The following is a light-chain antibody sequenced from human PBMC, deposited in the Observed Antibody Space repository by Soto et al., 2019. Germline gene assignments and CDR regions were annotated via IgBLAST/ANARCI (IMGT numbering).Light chain of an antibody. CDR2: EVR. J-gene: IGLJ3*02. CDR1: MRDVGAYNL. Sequence: QSALTQPAYVSWSAGQSVTISCSGTMRDVGAYNLVSWYQQHPGTAPKLIIYEVRNRPSGISSRFSGSRSGNTASLTISGLQSEDEGDYYCSAYTARSTLVFGGGTKLTVL. CDR3: SAYTARSTLV. V-gene: IGLV2-14*01.